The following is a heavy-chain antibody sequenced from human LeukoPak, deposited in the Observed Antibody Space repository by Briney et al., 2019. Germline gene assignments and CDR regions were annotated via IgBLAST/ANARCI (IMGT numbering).Heavy chain of an antibody. V-gene: IGHV4-61*02. CDR3: AGLRNKFLFDY. CDR1: GDSINSGGSY. D-gene: IGHD1/OR15-1a*01. J-gene: IGHJ4*02. CDR2: IYSSGST. Sequence: PSETLSLTCTVSGDSINSGGSYWSWIPQPAGKELEWIGRIYSSGSTNYNPSLKSRVTTSLDTPKNQFSLELGPVTAADTAVYYCAGLRNKFLFDYWGQGTLVTVSS.